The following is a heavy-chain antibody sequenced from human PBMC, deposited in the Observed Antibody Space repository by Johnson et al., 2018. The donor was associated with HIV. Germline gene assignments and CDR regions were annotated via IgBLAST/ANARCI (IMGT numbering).Heavy chain of an antibody. D-gene: IGHD3-22*01. CDR1: GFTFDDYA. J-gene: IGHJ3*02. CDR3: AKDKSGRYYDSSGYSLDDAFDI. V-gene: IGHV3-30*18. Sequence: QLVESGGGVVQPGTSLRLSCTASGFTFDDYAMHWVRQAPGKGLEWVAVIWYDGSNKYYADSVKGRFTISRDHSKNTLYLQMNSLRAEDTAVYYCAKDKSGRYYDSSGYSLDDAFDIWGQGTMVTVSS. CDR2: IWYDGSNK.